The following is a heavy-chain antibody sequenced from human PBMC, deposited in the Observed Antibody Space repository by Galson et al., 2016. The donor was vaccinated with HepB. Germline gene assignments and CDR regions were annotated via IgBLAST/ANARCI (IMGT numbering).Heavy chain of an antibody. V-gene: IGHV4-4*02. CDR3: ANYYETPGYGACEF. Sequence: SETLSLTCAVSGGSISRSTWWSWVRQPPGKGLEWIGEIYHSGSTNYNPSLASRVTISVDKPKNHISLMLTSLTAADTAIYYCANYYETPGYGACEFWGQGTMVTVSS. J-gene: IGHJ3*01. D-gene: IGHD3-22*01. CDR1: GGSISRSTW. CDR2: IYHSGST.